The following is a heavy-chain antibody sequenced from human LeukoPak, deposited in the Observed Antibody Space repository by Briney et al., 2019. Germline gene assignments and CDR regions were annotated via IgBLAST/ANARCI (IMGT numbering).Heavy chain of an antibody. J-gene: IGHJ4*02. CDR3: ARDGLSHFDY. V-gene: IGHV3-74*01. CDR2: ISSDGSIT. D-gene: IGHD2-2*03. Sequence: GGSLRLSCAASGFTFSNYWMYWVRHAPGKGLVWVSRISSDGSITNHTDSVKGRFTISRDNAKNTVYLQMNSLRAEDSAVYYCARDGLSHFDYWGRGTLVTVSS. CDR1: GFTFSNYW.